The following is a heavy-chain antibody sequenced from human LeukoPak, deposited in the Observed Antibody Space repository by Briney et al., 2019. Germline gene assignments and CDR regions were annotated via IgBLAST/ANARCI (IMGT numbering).Heavy chain of an antibody. J-gene: IGHJ4*02. Sequence: PGGSLRLSFAASGFTFSNDCMTWVRQAPGKGLGWVANIKQYGSKKYYVDSVKGRFTISRDNAKNSLYLQMDSLRAEDTAVYYCAKEIFFKWELLSYFDYWGQGTLVTVSS. D-gene: IGHD1-26*01. CDR1: GFTFSNDC. CDR3: AKEIFFKWELLSYFDY. CDR2: IKQYGSKK. V-gene: IGHV3-7*01.